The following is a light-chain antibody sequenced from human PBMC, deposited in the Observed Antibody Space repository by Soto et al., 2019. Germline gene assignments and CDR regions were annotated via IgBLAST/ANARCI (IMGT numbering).Light chain of an antibody. Sequence: DIQMTQSPSSLSASVGDRVTITCRASQSISSYLNWYQQKPGKAPKLLIYAASSLQSGVPSRFSGSGSGTEFTITISSLQPEDVATYYCQQSYSTPPVTFGQGTRLEIK. CDR1: QSISSY. CDR3: QQSYSTPPVT. CDR2: AAS. J-gene: IGKJ5*01. V-gene: IGKV1-39*01.